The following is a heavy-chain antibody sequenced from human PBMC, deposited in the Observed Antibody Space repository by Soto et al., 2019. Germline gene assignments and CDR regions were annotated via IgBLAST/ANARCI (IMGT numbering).Heavy chain of an antibody. Sequence: SETLSLTCTVSGGSISSYYWSWIRQPPGKGLEWIGYIYYSGSTNYNPSLKSRVTISVDTSKNQFSLKLSSVTAADTAVYYCARRSAYGGTIDYWGQGTLVTVSS. J-gene: IGHJ4*02. CDR3: ARRSAYGGTIDY. CDR1: GGSISSYY. V-gene: IGHV4-59*01. D-gene: IGHD4-17*01. CDR2: IYYSGST.